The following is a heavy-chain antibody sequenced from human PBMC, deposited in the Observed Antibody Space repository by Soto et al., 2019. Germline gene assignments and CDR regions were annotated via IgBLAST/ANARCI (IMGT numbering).Heavy chain of an antibody. D-gene: IGHD4-17*01. V-gene: IGHV4-59*08. J-gene: IGHJ4*02. Sequence: QVQLQESGPGLAKPSETLSLTCTVSSGSISDYCWSWIRQAPGKGLEWIGYIYYSGSTNYNPSLKSRVTISVDTSKNQFSLKLSSVTATDTAVYYCARHAWSGSTVTNFDYWGQGTLVTVSS. CDR2: IYYSGST. CDR3: ARHAWSGSTVTNFDY. CDR1: SGSISDYC.